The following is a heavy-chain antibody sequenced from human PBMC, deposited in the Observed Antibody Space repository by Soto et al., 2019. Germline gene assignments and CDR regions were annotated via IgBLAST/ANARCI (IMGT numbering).Heavy chain of an antibody. D-gene: IGHD2-15*01. CDR2: INAGNGNT. CDR3: ARHARLGVAASRYYFDY. CDR1: GYTFTSYA. V-gene: IGHV1-3*01. Sequence: ASVKVSCTASGYTFTSYAMHWVRQAPGQRLEWMGWINAGNGNTKYSQKFQGRVTITRDTSASTAYMELSSLRSEDTAVYYCARHARLGVAASRYYFDYWGQGTLVTVSS. J-gene: IGHJ4*02.